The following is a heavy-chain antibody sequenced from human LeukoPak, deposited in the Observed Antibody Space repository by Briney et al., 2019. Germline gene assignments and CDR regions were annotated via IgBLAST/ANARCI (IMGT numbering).Heavy chain of an antibody. CDR3: AGASPRYGGFDY. CDR2: IYSSGST. J-gene: IGHJ4*02. Sequence: SETLSLTCTVSGGSISSYYWSWIRQPAGKALEWIGRIYSSGSTNYNPSLKSRVTMSVETSKSQFSLKLTSVTAADTAVYYCAGASPRYGGFDYWGQGTLVTVSS. D-gene: IGHD4-23*01. V-gene: IGHV4-4*07. CDR1: GGSISSYY.